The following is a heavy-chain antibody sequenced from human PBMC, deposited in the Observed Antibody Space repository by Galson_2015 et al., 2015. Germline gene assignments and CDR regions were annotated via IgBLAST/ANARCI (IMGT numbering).Heavy chain of an antibody. CDR2: ISSTTTFI. D-gene: IGHD3-3*01. J-gene: IGHJ4*02. Sequence: SLRLSCAASEFTFSSYYMSWVRQAPGKGLEWVSSISSTTTFIYYADSVKGRLTISRENAKNSLYLQMNSLGAEDTAVYYCARQILDYDFWSGYYPTNFDYWGQGTLVTVSS. CDR3: ARQILDYDFWSGYYPTNFDY. V-gene: IGHV3-21*01. CDR1: EFTFSSYY.